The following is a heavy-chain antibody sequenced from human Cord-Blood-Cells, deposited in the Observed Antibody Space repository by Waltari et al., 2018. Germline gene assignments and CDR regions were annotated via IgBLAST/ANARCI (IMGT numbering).Heavy chain of an antibody. Sequence: QVQLQQWGAGLLKPSETLSLTCAVYGGSFSGYYWSWIRQPPGKGLGWIGEINHRGRTNNNTALKSGGTRTVDTSKNQFSLKLSSVTDADTAVYYCASAPGTTGTTYYYYYGMDVWGQGTTVTVSS. CDR1: GGSFSGYY. V-gene: IGHV4-34*04. CDR2: INHRGRT. D-gene: IGHD1-1*01. CDR3: ASAPGTTGTTYYYYYGMDV. J-gene: IGHJ6*02.